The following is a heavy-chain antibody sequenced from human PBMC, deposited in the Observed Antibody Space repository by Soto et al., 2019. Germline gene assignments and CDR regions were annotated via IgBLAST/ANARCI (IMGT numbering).Heavy chain of an antibody. CDR1: GFTFSSYW. J-gene: IGHJ3*02. CDR2: IKQDGSEK. D-gene: IGHD1-26*01. Sequence: GGSLRLSCAASGFTFSSYWMSWVRQAPGKGLEWVANIKQDGSEKYYVDSVKGRFTISRDNAKNSLYLQMNSLRAEDTAVYYCARVTPYSGSYYGAFDIWGQGTMVTVS. CDR3: ARVTPYSGSYYGAFDI. V-gene: IGHV3-7*04.